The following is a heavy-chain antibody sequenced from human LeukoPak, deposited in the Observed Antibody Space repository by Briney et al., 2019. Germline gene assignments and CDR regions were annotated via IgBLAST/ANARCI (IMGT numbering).Heavy chain of an antibody. CDR1: GLTFSSYA. CDR2: ITGSGGST. J-gene: IGHJ4*02. CDR3: AKAGYSSSWFRLPFDY. D-gene: IGHD6-13*01. Sequence: GGSLRLSCAASGLTFSSYAMSWVRQAPGKGLEWVSGITGSGGSTYYADSVKGRFTISRDNSKNTLYLQMNSLRAEDTAVYYCAKAGYSSSWFRLPFDYWGQGTLVTVSS. V-gene: IGHV3-23*01.